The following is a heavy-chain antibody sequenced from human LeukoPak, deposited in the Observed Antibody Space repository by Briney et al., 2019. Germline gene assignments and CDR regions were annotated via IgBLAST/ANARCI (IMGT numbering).Heavy chain of an antibody. D-gene: IGHD6-19*01. CDR3: ARDSTADLDY. V-gene: IGHV3-21*01. Sequence: GGSLRLSCAASGFTFSSYEMNWVRQAPGKGLEWVSSISSSSSYIYYADSVKGRFTISRDNAKNSLYLQMNSLRADDTALYYCARDSTADLDYWGQGTLVTVSS. CDR2: ISSSSSYI. CDR1: GFTFSSYE. J-gene: IGHJ4*02.